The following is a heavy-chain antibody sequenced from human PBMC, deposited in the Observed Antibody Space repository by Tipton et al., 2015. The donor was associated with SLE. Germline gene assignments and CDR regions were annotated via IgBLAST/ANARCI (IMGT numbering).Heavy chain of an antibody. CDR3: ARGGYYDPTGHQFEY. CDR1: GFTFNTYE. V-gene: IGHV3-48*03. Sequence: SLRLSCEASGFTFNTYEMNWVRQAPGKGLEWISYISSSGRTIYYADSVKGRFTISRNNAKNSLYLQMDSLRAEDTAFYYCARGGYYDPTGHQFEYWGQGALVTASS. D-gene: IGHD3-3*01. J-gene: IGHJ4*02. CDR2: ISSSGRTI.